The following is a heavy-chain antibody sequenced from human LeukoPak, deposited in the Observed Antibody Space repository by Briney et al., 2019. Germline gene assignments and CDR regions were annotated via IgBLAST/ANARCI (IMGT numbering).Heavy chain of an antibody. CDR3: AREQTRGGDLDY. CDR1: GFTFSSYE. CDR2: ISNTNAI. Sequence: PGGSLRLSCAASGFTFSSYEMNWVRQAPGKGLEWVSSISNTNAIFYADSVKGRFTISRDNARNSLYLQMYSLRVEDTAVYYCAREQTRGGDLDYWGQGARVTVSS. V-gene: IGHV3-48*03. D-gene: IGHD2-21*02. J-gene: IGHJ4*02.